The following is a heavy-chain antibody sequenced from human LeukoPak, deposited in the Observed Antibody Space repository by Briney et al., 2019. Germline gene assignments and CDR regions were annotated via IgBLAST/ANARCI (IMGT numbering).Heavy chain of an antibody. V-gene: IGHV4-39*01. Sequence: SETLSLTCTVSGGSISSSSYYWGWIRQPPGKGLEWIGSIYYSGSTYYNPSLKSRVTISVDTSKNQFSLKLSSVTAADTAVYYCARQSKLRDYDSSGYYYGPFDYWGQGTLVTVSS. CDR3: ARQSKLRDYDSSGYYYGPFDY. J-gene: IGHJ4*02. CDR2: IYYSGST. CDR1: GGSISSSSYY. D-gene: IGHD3-22*01.